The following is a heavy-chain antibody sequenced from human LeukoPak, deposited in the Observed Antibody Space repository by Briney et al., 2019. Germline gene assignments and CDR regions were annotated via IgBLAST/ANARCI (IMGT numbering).Heavy chain of an antibody. CDR3: ARAPYNYYYYMDV. CDR1: GGSISSYY. CDR2: IYYSGST. V-gene: IGHV4-59*01. J-gene: IGHJ6*03. D-gene: IGHD1-14*01. Sequence: PSETLSLTCTVSGGSISSYYWSWIRQPPGKGLEWIGYIYYSGSTNYNPSLKSRVTISVDTSKNQFSLKLSSVTAADTAVYYCARAPYNYYYYMDVWGKGTTVTVSS.